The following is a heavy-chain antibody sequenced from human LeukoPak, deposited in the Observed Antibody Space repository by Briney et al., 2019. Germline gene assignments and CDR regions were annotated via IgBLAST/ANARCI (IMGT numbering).Heavy chain of an antibody. V-gene: IGHV1-18*01. CDR3: ARHSGPDYYDSSGYFPNIGWFDP. CDR2: ISAYNGNT. Sequence: ASVKVSCKASGYTFTSYGISWVRQAPGQGLEWMGWISAYNGNTNYAQKLQGRVTMTTDTSTSTAYMELRSLRSDDTAVYYCARHSGPDYYDSSGYFPNIGWFDPWGQGTLVTVSS. J-gene: IGHJ5*02. CDR1: GYTFTSYG. D-gene: IGHD3-22*01.